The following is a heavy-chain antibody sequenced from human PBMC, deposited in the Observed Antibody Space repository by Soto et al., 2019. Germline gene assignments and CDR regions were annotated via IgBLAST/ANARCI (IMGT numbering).Heavy chain of an antibody. Sequence: GGSLRLSCAASGFTFSDYYMSWIRQAPGKGLEWVSYISSSGSTIYYADSVKGRFTISRDNAKNSLYLQMNSLRAEDTAVYYCAKYYYDSSGYYYDFLKSDAFDIWGQGTMVTVSS. D-gene: IGHD3-22*01. J-gene: IGHJ3*02. CDR3: AKYYYDSSGYYYDFLKSDAFDI. V-gene: IGHV3-11*01. CDR1: GFTFSDYY. CDR2: ISSSGSTI.